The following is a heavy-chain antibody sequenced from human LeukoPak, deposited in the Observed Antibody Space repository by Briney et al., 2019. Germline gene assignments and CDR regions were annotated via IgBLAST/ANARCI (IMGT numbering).Heavy chain of an antibody. V-gene: IGHV3-7*03. CDR3: AKDKGYGYNPYYYYGMDV. J-gene: IGHJ6*02. CDR1: GFTFSSYW. Sequence: GGSLRLSCAASGFTFSSYWMSWVRQAPGKGLEWVANIKQDGSEKYYVDSVKGRFTISRDNAKNSLYLQMNSLRAEDTAVYYCAKDKGYGYNPYYYYGMDVWGQGTTVTVSS. CDR2: IKQDGSEK. D-gene: IGHD5-18*01.